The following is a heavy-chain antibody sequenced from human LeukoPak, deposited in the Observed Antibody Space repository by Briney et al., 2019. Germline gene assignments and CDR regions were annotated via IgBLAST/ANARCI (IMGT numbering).Heavy chain of an antibody. CDR2: INWNGGTT. Sequence: GGSLRLSCVASGLTFDDYGMSWVRQAPGKGLEWVSGINWNGGTTTYADSMKGRFTISRDNAKNSLYLQMNSLRVEDTAFYYCARNSGANVYTYSFQYWGRGTLVTVSS. V-gene: IGHV3-20*04. CDR1: GLTFDDYG. D-gene: IGHD1-26*01. CDR3: ARNSGANVYTYSFQY. J-gene: IGHJ4*02.